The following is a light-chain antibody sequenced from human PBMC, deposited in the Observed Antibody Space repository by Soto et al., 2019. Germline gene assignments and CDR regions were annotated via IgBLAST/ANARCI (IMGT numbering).Light chain of an antibody. CDR1: QSVINNY. Sequence: EIVLTQSPGTLSLSPGERATLSCRASQSVINNYLAWYQQKPGQAPRLLIYGVSSRATGIPDRFSGSGSGTDFTLTISRLEPEDFAVYYCHQYGSSPFITFGQGTRLEIK. CDR2: GVS. V-gene: IGKV3-20*01. CDR3: HQYGSSPFIT. J-gene: IGKJ5*01.